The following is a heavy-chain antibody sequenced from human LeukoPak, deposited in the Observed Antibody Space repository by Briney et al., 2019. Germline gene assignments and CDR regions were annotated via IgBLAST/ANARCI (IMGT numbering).Heavy chain of an antibody. CDR2: ISAAGDT. J-gene: IGHJ4*02. CDR3: VALGDRIY. D-gene: IGHD2-21*02. CDR1: GLTFSSYD. Sequence: GGSLRLSCAASGLTFSSYDMHWVRQATGKGLDWVSAISAAGDTYYLDSVKGRFTISRENAKNSLYLQMNSLRAGDTAVYYCVALGDRIYWGQGTLVTVSS. V-gene: IGHV3-13*01.